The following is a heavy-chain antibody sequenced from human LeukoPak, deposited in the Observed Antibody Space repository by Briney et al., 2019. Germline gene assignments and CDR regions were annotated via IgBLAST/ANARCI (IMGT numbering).Heavy chain of an antibody. D-gene: IGHD6-13*01. CDR3: ARASAAGTNFDY. Sequence: PGGSLRPSCAASGFTFSSYSMNWVRQAPGKGLEWVSSISSSSSYIYYADSVKGRFTISRDNAKNSLYLQMNSLRAEDTAVYYCARASAAGTNFDYWGQGTLVTVSS. J-gene: IGHJ4*02. V-gene: IGHV3-21*04. CDR2: ISSSSSYI. CDR1: GFTFSSYS.